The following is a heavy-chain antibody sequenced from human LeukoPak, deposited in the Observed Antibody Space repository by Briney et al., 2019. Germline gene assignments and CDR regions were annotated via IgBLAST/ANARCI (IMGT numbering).Heavy chain of an antibody. D-gene: IGHD5-18*01. V-gene: IGHV3-53*01. CDR2: IYSGGST. J-gene: IGHJ4*02. CDR3: ARGGSDTAMAHDY. CDR1: GFTVSNNY. Sequence: GGSLRLSCAASGFTVSNNYMSWVRQAPGKGLEWVSVIYSGGSTYYADSVKGRFAISRDTSKNTLYLQLNSLRAEDTAVYFCARGGSDTAMAHDYWGQGTLVTVSS.